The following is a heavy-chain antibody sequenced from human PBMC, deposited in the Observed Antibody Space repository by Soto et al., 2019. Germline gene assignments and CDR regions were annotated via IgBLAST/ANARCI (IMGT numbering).Heavy chain of an antibody. CDR1: GGSISSYY. V-gene: IGHV4-59*01. J-gene: IGHJ5*02. CDR2: IYYSGST. Sequence: SETLSLTCTVSGGSISSYYWSWIRQPPGKGLEWIGYIYYSGSTNYNPSLKSRVTISVDTSKNQFSLKLSSVTAADTAVYYCARAVATGRYFDWLVSYDPWGQGTLVTVSS. CDR3: ARAVATGRYFDWLVSYDP. D-gene: IGHD3-9*01.